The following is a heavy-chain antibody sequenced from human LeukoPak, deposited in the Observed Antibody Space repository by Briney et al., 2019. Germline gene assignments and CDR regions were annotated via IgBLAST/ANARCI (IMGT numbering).Heavy chain of an antibody. CDR2: INPNSGGT. Sequence: ASVKVSCKASGYTFTGYYMHWVRQAPGQGLEWMGWINPNSGGTNYAQKFQGRVTMTRDTSISTAYMELSRLRSDDTAVYYCARVRGGNSGSCFDYWGQGTLVTVSS. CDR1: GYTFTGYY. J-gene: IGHJ4*02. V-gene: IGHV1-2*02. D-gene: IGHD4-23*01. CDR3: ARVRGGNSGSCFDY.